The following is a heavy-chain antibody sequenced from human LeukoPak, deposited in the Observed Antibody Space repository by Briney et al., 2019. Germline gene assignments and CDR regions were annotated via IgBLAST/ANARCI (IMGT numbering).Heavy chain of an antibody. CDR3: AREESGGYFDY. J-gene: IGHJ4*02. D-gene: IGHD2-8*02. CDR2: SNPSGVGT. V-gene: IGHV1-46*01. CDR1: GYTFTSYY. Sequence: ASVKVSCKASGYTFTSYYMHWVRQAPGQGLEWMGVSNPSGVGTNYAQKFPGRVTMTRDTSTTTVYMEPSSLRSEDTAVYYCAREESGGYFDYWGQGTLVTVSS.